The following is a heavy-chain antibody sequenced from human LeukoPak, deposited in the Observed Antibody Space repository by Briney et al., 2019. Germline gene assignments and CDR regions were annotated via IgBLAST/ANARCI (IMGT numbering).Heavy chain of an antibody. Sequence: VASVKVSCKASVGTFSSYAISWVRQAPGQGLEWMGRIIPILGIANYAQKFQGRVTITADKSTSTAYMELSSLRSEDTAVYYCARFPPYCGGDCYSDYWGQGTLVTVSS. J-gene: IGHJ4*02. D-gene: IGHD2-21*02. CDR2: IIPILGIA. CDR1: VGTFSSYA. CDR3: ARFPPYCGGDCYSDY. V-gene: IGHV1-69*04.